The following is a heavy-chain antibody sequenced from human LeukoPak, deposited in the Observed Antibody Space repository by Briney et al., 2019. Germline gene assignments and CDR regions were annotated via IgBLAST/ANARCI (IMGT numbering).Heavy chain of an antibody. J-gene: IGHJ4*02. Sequence: GGSLRLSCAASGFTFSSYSMSWVRQAPGKGLEWVSVISWTSGNIGYADSLKGRFTIPRDNAKNSLYLQMNSLRAEDTALYYCAKDINVGTRGGFFDYWGQGTLVTVSS. CDR3: AKDINVGTRGGFFDY. D-gene: IGHD3-16*01. V-gene: IGHV3-9*01. CDR1: GFTFSSYS. CDR2: ISWTSGNI.